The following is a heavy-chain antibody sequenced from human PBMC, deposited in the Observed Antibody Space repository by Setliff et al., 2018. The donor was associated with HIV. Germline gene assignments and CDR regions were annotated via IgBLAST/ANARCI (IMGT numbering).Heavy chain of an antibody. J-gene: IGHJ4*02. V-gene: IGHV3-21*01. CDR1: GFAFDNYC. CDR3: ARAVHSGWYYFDY. Sequence: PGGSLRLSCAASGFAFDNYCMTWVRQAPGKGLEWVSAIGGSTGSTYYADSVKGRFTISRDNAKNSLYLQMNSLRAEDTAVYYCARAVHSGWYYFDYWGQGTLVTVSS. CDR2: IGGSTGST. D-gene: IGHD6-19*01.